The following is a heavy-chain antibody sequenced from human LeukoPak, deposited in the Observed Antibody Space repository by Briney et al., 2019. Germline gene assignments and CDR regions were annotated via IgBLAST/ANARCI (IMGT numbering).Heavy chain of an antibody. CDR3: ASPGMTAAGTKAFDI. CDR2: INPNSGGT. D-gene: IGHD6-13*01. CDR1: GYTFTGYY. V-gene: IGHV1-2*02. Sequence: ASVKVSCKASGYTFTGYYMHWVRQAPGQGLEWMGWINPNSGGTNYAQKFQGRVTMTRDTSISTAYMELSRLRSDDTAVYYCASPGMTAAGTKAFDIWGQVTMVTVSS. J-gene: IGHJ3*02.